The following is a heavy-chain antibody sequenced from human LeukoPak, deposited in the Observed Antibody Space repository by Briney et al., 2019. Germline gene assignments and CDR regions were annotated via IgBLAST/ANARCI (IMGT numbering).Heavy chain of an antibody. V-gene: IGHV4-34*01. J-gene: IGHJ4*02. CDR2: INHSGST. D-gene: IGHD3-3*01. CDR1: GGSISSYY. Sequence: SETLSLTCTVSGGSISSYYWSWIRQPPGKGLEWIGEINHSGSTNYNPSLKSRVTISVDTSKNQFSLKLSSVTAADTAVYYCARRARFGSSIDHWGQGTLVTVSS. CDR3: ARRARFGSSIDH.